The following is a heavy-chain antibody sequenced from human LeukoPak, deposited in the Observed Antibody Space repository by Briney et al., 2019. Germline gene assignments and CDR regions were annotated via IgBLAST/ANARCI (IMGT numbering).Heavy chain of an antibody. CDR3: ARPIRDYVWGSYRYTDDAFDI. Sequence: SETLSLTCTVSGGSISSSSYYWGWIRQPPGKGLEWIGSIYYSGSTYYNPSLKSRVTISVDTSKNQFSLKLSSVTAADTAVYYCARPIRDYVWGSYRYTDDAFDIWGQGTMVTVSP. J-gene: IGHJ3*02. D-gene: IGHD3-16*02. V-gene: IGHV4-39*01. CDR2: IYYSGST. CDR1: GGSISSSSYY.